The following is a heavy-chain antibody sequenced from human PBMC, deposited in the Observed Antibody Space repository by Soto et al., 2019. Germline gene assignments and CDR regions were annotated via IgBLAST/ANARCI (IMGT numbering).Heavy chain of an antibody. Sequence: SETLSLTCAVSGGSVSSGSYYWSWIRQPPGKGLEWIGYIYYSGSTNYNPSLKSRVTISVDTSKNQFSLKLSSVTAADTAVYYCARSSIAANYGMDVWGQGTTVTVSS. D-gene: IGHD6-6*01. CDR1: GGSVSSGSYY. CDR3: ARSSIAANYGMDV. CDR2: IYYSGST. J-gene: IGHJ6*02. V-gene: IGHV4-61*01.